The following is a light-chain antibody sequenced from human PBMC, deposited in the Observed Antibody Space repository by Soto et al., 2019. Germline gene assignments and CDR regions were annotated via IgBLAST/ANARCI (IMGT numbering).Light chain of an antibody. CDR3: AAWDDSLGSWV. J-gene: IGLJ3*02. CDR1: SSNIGSNY. CDR2: RNN. Sequence: QSVLTQPPSASGTPGQRVTISCSGSSSNIGSNYVYWYQQLPGTAPKLLIYRNNQRPSGVPDRFSGSKSGTSASLAISGLRSEEEADYYCAAWDDSLGSWVFGGGTKLTVL. V-gene: IGLV1-47*01.